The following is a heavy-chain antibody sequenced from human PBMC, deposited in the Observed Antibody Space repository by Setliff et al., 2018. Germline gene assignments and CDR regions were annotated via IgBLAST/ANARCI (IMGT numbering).Heavy chain of an antibody. CDR3: AASRAYTGAVEEWFLPKTFDF. CDR2: GST. V-gene: IGHV4-61*05. Sequence: SETLSLTCSVSGGSISGSHYYWVWMRQPPGKRLEWIGSTKYNPSLKSRVTLSIDTSKNQFSLKLSSVTAADAALYYCAASRAYTGAVEEWFLPKTFDFWGQGSPVTVSS. J-gene: IGHJ4*02. D-gene: IGHD3-10*01. CDR1: GGSISGSHYY.